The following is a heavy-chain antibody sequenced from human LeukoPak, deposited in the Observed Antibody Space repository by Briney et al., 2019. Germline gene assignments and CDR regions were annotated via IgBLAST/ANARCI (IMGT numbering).Heavy chain of an antibody. J-gene: IGHJ4*02. CDR1: GFTFSNAW. CDR3: TTGLYNYCSSTSCYTNFDY. CDR2: IKSKTDGGTT. V-gene: IGHV3-15*01. Sequence: GGSLRLSCAASGFTFSNAWMSWVRQAPGKGLEWVGRIKSKTDGGTTDYAAPVKGRFTISRDDSKNTLYLQMNSLKTEGTAVYYCTTGLYNYCSSTSCYTNFDYWGQGTLVTVSS. D-gene: IGHD2-2*02.